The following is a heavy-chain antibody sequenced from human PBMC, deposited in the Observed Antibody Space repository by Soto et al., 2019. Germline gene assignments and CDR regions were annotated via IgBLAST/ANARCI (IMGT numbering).Heavy chain of an antibody. CDR1: GGTFSSYA. Sequence: SVKVSCKASGGTFSSYAISWVRQAPGQGLEWMGGIIPIFGTANYAQKFQGRVTITADESTSTAYMELSSLRSEDTAVYYCARDRGRFVWFDPWGQGTLVTVSS. J-gene: IGHJ5*02. CDR3: ARDRGRFVWFDP. CDR2: IIPIFGTA. V-gene: IGHV1-69*13. D-gene: IGHD3-10*01.